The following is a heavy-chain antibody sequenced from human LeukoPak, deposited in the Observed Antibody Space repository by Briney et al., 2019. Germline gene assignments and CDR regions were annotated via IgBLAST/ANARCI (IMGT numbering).Heavy chain of an antibody. J-gene: IGHJ4*02. Sequence: SQTLSLTCTVSGGSISSYYWSWIRQPPGKGLEWIGYIYYSGSTNYNPSLKSRVTISVDTSKNQFSLKLSSVTAADTAVYYCARQDQSYFDYWGQGTLVTVSS. D-gene: IGHD2-2*01. CDR3: ARQDQSYFDY. CDR2: IYYSGST. CDR1: GGSISSYY. V-gene: IGHV4-59*08.